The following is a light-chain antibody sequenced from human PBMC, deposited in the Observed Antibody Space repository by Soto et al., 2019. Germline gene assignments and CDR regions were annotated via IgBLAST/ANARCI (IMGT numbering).Light chain of an antibody. CDR1: SSDVCGYNF. V-gene: IGLV2-8*01. CDR2: EVT. CDR3: TSYAGSRIPVV. J-gene: IGLJ2*01. Sequence: QSALTQPPSASGSPGQSVTISCTGASSDVCGYNFVSWYQQHPGKAPKLMIYEVTKRPSGVPDRFSGSKSGHTASLTVSGLQAEDEADYYCTSYAGSRIPVVFGGGTKLTVL.